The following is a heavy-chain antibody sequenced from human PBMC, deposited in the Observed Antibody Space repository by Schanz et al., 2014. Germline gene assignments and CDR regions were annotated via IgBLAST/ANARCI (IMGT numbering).Heavy chain of an antibody. J-gene: IGHJ6*02. V-gene: IGHV3-23*01. D-gene: IGHD6-6*01. Sequence: EVQLLESGGALEQPGGSLRLSCAASGITFSDYAMSWVRQAPGKGLEWVSTIASGGSHTFYADSVTGRFTISGDNSKNTLFLQMNSLRVEDTAIYYCATSYSSSSYFYVMDVWGQGTTVTVSS. CDR3: ATSYSSSSYFYVMDV. CDR2: IASGGSHT. CDR1: GITFSDYA.